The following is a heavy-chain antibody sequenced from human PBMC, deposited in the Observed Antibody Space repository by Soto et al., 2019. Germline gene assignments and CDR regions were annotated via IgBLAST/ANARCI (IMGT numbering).Heavy chain of an antibody. V-gene: IGHV6-1*01. Sequence: PSQTLSLTCAISGDNVSSNSFAWNWIRQSPSRGLEWLGRTYYRSKWYNDYAVSVKSRIIINPDASKNQFSLQLNSVTPDDTAVNYCARGTPRPLDYWGEGTLVTVSS. CDR1: GDNVSSNSFA. CDR3: ARGTPRPLDY. J-gene: IGHJ4*02. CDR2: TYYRSKWYN.